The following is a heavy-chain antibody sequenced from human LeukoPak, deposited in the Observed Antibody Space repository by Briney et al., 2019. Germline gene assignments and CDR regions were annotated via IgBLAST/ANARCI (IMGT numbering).Heavy chain of an antibody. CDR1: GFTLSSYA. Sequence: QSGGSLRLSCAASGFTLSSYAMSWVRQAPGKRLDWVSGISASGYTTYNADSVKGRFTISRDNSKNTVYLQMNSLRADDTAVYYCARSDTVATPSYTYWGQGTLVTVSS. V-gene: IGHV3-23*01. J-gene: IGHJ4*02. D-gene: IGHD5-12*01. CDR3: ARSDTVATPSYTY. CDR2: ISASGYTT.